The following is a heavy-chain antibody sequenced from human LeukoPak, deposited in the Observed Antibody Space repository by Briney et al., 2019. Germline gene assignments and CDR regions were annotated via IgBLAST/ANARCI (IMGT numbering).Heavy chain of an antibody. CDR1: GFTFSSYA. CDR3: ARDGPDRPAFDY. CDR2: ISYDGSNK. D-gene: IGHD1-14*01. Sequence: GGSLRLSCAASGFTFSSYAMHWVRQAPGKGLEWVAVISYDGSNKYYADSVKGRFTISRDNSKNTLYLQMNSLRAEDTAVYYCARDGPDRPAFDYWGQGTLVTVSS. V-gene: IGHV3-30-3*01. J-gene: IGHJ4*02.